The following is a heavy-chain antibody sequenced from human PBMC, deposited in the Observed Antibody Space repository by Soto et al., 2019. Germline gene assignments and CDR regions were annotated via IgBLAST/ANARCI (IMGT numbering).Heavy chain of an antibody. Sequence: GEALKISCKGSGYSFSNYWIAWVRQMPGKGLEWMGIIFPADSYTKYSPSFQGQVTISADKSISTAYLQWSSLKASDTTMYYCASSVVVPSTMNYFDYCGQGSLVTVSS. CDR3: ASSVVVPSTMNYFDY. V-gene: IGHV5-51*01. CDR1: GYSFSNYW. J-gene: IGHJ4*02. D-gene: IGHD2-15*01. CDR2: IFPADSYT.